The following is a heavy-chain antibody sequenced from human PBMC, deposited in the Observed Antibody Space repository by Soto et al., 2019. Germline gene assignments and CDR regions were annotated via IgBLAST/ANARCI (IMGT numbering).Heavy chain of an antibody. V-gene: IGHV4-59*03. J-gene: IGHJ4*02. CDR3: ATGSPTGYCTNGVCYEIGPGY. CDR1: GGSISSYY. Sequence: SETLSLTCTVSGGSISSYYWNWIRQPPGKGLEWIGYIYYSGSTNYNPSLKSRVTMTEDTSTDTAYMELSSLRSEDTAVYYCATGSPTGYCTNGVCYEIGPGYWGQGTLVTVSS. CDR2: IYYSGST. D-gene: IGHD2-8*01.